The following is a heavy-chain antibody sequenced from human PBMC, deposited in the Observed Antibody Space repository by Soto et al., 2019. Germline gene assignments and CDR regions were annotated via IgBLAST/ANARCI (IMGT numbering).Heavy chain of an antibody. J-gene: IGHJ4*02. Sequence: QVQLVQSGAEVKKPGSSVKVSCKASGGTFSSYAISWVRQAPGQGLEWMGGIIPILCTANYAQKFKGRVTITADESKMQACMELSSLRSNDTAVYYGAGGLEDSLDYWGQGTLVTVSS. CDR2: IIPILCTA. CDR3: AGGLEDSLDY. CDR1: GGTFSSYA. V-gene: IGHV1-69*01. D-gene: IGHD3-3*01.